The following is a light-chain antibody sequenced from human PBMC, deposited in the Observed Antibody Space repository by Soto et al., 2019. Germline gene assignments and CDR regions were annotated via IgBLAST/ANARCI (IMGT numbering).Light chain of an antibody. Sequence: QLVLTQSPSASASLGASVKLTCTLSSGHSTYTIAWHQQQPEKGPRYLMNINSDGSHTKGDGIPDRFSGSSSGAERYRTISSLQSEDEADYYCQTWGTGYAVFGGGTPLTVL. J-gene: IGLJ7*01. CDR1: SGHSTYT. V-gene: IGLV4-69*01. CDR2: INSDGSH. CDR3: QTWGTGYAV.